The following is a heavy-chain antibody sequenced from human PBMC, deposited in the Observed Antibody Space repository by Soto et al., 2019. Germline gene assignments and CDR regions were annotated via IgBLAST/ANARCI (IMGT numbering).Heavy chain of an antibody. D-gene: IGHD3-22*01. CDR1: GYTFTSYG. CDR2: LNAGNGNT. CDR3: ARDPNDSSAYYHHYYYGMDV. V-gene: IGHV1-3*01. Sequence: QIQLMQSGAEVKKPGASVKVSCKASGYTFTSYGIHWVRQAPGKGLEWTGWLNAGNGNTKYSEKFQGRVTITRDTSASTAYLELSSLRSEDTAVYYCARDPNDSSAYYHHYYYGMDVWGQGTTVTVSS. J-gene: IGHJ6*02.